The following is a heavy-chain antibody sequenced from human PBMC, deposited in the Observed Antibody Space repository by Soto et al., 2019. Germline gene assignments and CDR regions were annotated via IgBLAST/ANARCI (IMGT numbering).Heavy chain of an antibody. J-gene: IGHJ4*02. CDR2: ISNSSSYI. D-gene: IGHD6-19*01. Sequence: EVQLVESGGGLVKPGGSLRLSCAASGFTFSSYIMNWVRQAPGKGLEWVSAISNSSSYIYYADSVKGRFTNSRDNAKNSLYLQMNSLRAEDTAVYYCARGGIAVAGDYWGQGTLVTVST. CDR3: ARGGIAVAGDY. V-gene: IGHV3-21*01. CDR1: GFTFSSYI.